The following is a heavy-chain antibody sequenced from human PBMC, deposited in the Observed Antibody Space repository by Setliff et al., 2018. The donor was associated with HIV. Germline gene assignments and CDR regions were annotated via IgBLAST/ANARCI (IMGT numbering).Heavy chain of an antibody. J-gene: IGHJ5*02. V-gene: IGHV1-2*02. Sequence: EASVKVSCKASGYTFTGYYMHWVRLAPGLGLEWMGLINPHIGNTDFAQRFQGRITMTRDTSINTVYMDLSRLTSDDTGVYYCARGGALSGFFLPNWLDPWGQGTLVTVAS. CDR3: ARGGALSGFFLPNWLDP. CDR1: GYTFTGYY. D-gene: IGHD6-19*01. CDR2: INPHIGNT.